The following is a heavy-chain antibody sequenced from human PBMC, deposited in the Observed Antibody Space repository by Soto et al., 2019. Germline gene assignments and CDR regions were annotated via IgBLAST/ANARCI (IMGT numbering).Heavy chain of an antibody. Sequence: QVQLQESGPGLVKPSGTLSLTCAVSGDSIISTNWWGWVRQPPGKGLEWIGEVFHSGLTNYNPSLKSRVTMLVDKSKNQSSLKATSVTAADTAMYYCARDYFKNWYFDLWGRGTLVTVSS. CDR1: GDSIISTNW. V-gene: IGHV4-4*02. CDR3: ARDYFKNWYFDL. D-gene: IGHD3-10*01. CDR2: VFHSGLT. J-gene: IGHJ2*01.